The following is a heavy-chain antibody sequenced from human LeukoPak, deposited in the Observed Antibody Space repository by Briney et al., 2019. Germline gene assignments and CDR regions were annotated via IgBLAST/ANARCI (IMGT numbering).Heavy chain of an antibody. CDR3: ARADLRYFYYFDY. CDR1: GGSISSGGYY. CDR2: IYYSGST. J-gene: IGHJ4*02. V-gene: IGHV4-31*03. Sequence: SETLSLTCTVSGGSISSGGYYWSWIRQHPGKGLEWIGYIYYSGSTYYNPSLKSRVTISVDTSKNQFSLKLSSVTAADTAVYYCARADLRYFYYFDYWGQGTLVTVSS. D-gene: IGHD3-9*01.